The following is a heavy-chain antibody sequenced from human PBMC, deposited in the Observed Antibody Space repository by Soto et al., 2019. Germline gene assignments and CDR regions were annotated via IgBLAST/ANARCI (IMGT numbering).Heavy chain of an antibody. V-gene: IGHV3-48*02. J-gene: IGHJ4*02. CDR2: ISSSSSTI. CDR1: GFTFSSYS. D-gene: IGHD6-19*01. CDR3: ARVFYSVAGTGGLDY. Sequence: VQLVESGGGLVQPGGSLRLSCAASGFTFSSYSMNWVRQAPGKGLAWVSYISSSSSTIYYADSVKGRFTISRDNAKNSLYLQMNSLRDEDTAVYYCARVFYSVAGTGGLDYWGQGTLVTVSS.